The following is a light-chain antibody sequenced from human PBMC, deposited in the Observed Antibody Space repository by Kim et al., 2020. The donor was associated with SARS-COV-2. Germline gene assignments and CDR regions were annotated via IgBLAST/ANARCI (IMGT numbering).Light chain of an antibody. V-gene: IGLV1-51*01. Sequence: GQKVTTSCSGSRSNIVNNYVSWYQQLPGTAPKLLIYDNNKRPSGIPDRFSGSKSGTSATLGITGLQTGDEADYYCGTWDSSLSAVVFGGGTQLTVL. J-gene: IGLJ2*01. CDR2: DNN. CDR1: RSNIVNNY. CDR3: GTWDSSLSAVV.